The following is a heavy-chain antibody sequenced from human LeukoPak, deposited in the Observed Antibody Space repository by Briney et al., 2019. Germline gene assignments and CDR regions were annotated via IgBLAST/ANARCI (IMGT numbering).Heavy chain of an antibody. CDR3: AKDPYYYDSSGYY. D-gene: IGHD3-22*01. CDR1: GFTFSSYS. J-gene: IGHJ4*02. CDR2: ISGSGGST. Sequence: GGSLRLSCAASGFTFSSYSMNWVRQAPGKGLEWVSAISGSGGSTYYADSVKGRFTISRDNSKNTLYLQMNSLRAEDTAVYYCAKDPYYYDSSGYYWGQGTLVTVSS. V-gene: IGHV3-23*01.